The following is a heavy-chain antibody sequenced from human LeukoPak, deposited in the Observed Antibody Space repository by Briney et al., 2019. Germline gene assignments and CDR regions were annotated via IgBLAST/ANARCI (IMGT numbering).Heavy chain of an antibody. CDR1: GGSISSYY. D-gene: IGHD3-10*01. CDR3: AGVHPWTSYYGITFDI. V-gene: IGHV4-59*01. Sequence: SETLSLTCTVSGGSISSYYWSWIRQPPGKGLEWIGYIYYSGSTNYNPSLKSRVTISVDTSKNQFSLKLSSVTAADTAVYYCAGVHPWTSYYGITFDIWGQGTMVTVSS. J-gene: IGHJ3*02. CDR2: IYYSGST.